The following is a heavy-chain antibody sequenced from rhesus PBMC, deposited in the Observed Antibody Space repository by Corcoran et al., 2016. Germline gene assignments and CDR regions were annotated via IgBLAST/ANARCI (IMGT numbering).Heavy chain of an antibody. CDR3: AKEGWSRIDY. V-gene: IGHV3S5*01. J-gene: IGHJ4*01. Sequence: EVQLVETGGGLVQPGGSLKLSCAASGFTFSSYGLSWVRQAPGKGLEWVSAINSGGGSTYYADSVKGRFTISRDNSKNTLSLQMNSLRAEDTAVYYCAKEGWSRIDYWGQGVLVTVSS. CDR1: GFTFSSYG. D-gene: IGHD1-1*01. CDR2: INSGGGST.